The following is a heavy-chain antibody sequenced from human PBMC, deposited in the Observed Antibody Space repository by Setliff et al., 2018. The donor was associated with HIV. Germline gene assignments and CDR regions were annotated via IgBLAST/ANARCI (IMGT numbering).Heavy chain of an antibody. V-gene: IGHV1-69*05. CDR1: GDTFTTYV. J-gene: IGHJ3*02. D-gene: IGHD3-22*01. CDR3: AITSRGYSLQRGGAFDI. CDR2: RSPTFSTT. Sequence: SVKVSCKGSGDTFTTYVVSWVRQAPGQGLEWMGGRSPTFSTTNYAQKLQGRVTITTDESTSRAYMELSSLRSEDTAVYYCAITSRGYSLQRGGAFDIWGQGTLVTVSS.